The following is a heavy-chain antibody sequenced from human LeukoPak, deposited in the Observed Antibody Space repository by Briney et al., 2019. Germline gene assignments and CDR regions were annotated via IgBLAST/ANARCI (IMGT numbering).Heavy chain of an antibody. CDR3: AKGPTYYYGSGSYLSSTY. CDR1: AFTFSSYG. Sequence: PGGSLRLSCAASAFTFSSYGMHWVRQAQGKGLEWVGFIRYDGSKKYYADSVKGRFTISRDNSKNPLYLQMNSLRAEDTGVYYCAKGPTYYYGSGSYLSSTYWGQGTLVTVSS. J-gene: IGHJ4*02. CDR2: IRYDGSKK. D-gene: IGHD3-10*01. V-gene: IGHV3-30*02.